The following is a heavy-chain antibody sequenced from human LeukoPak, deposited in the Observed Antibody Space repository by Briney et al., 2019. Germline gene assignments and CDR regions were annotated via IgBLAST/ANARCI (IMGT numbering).Heavy chain of an antibody. Sequence: GGSLRLSCAVSGFTFSAYAMSWVRQAPGKGLEWVSAISGSGGSTYYAESVKGRFTISRDNSKNTLSLQMNSLRAEDTAIYYCARVPNSSGWYEPFDYWGQGTLVTVSS. V-gene: IGHV3-23*01. D-gene: IGHD6-19*01. J-gene: IGHJ4*02. CDR1: GFTFSAYA. CDR2: ISGSGGST. CDR3: ARVPNSSGWYEPFDY.